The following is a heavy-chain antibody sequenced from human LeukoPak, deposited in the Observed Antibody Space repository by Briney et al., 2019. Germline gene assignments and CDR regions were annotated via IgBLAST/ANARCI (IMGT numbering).Heavy chain of an antibody. V-gene: IGHV3-15*01. CDR3: DTLGYCTRTNCYATDGGAFDI. D-gene: IGHD2-2*01. CDR1: GFIFNNTW. J-gene: IGHJ3*02. CDR2: IKSKKDGETT. Sequence: GGSLRLSCAGSGFIFNNTWMSWVRQAPGKGPEWVGRIKSKKDGETTNYAAPVKGRFIISRDGSENTLYLQMNSLKVEDTAVYYCDTLGYCTRTNCYATDGGAFDIWGQGTMVTVSS.